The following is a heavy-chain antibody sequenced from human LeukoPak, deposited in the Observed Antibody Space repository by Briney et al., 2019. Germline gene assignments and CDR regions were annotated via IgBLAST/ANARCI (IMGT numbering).Heavy chain of an antibody. D-gene: IGHD1-26*01. J-gene: IGHJ6*03. CDR1: GGSFSGYY. V-gene: IGHV4-34*01. CDR2: INHSGST. CDR3: ARAIVGAQSCYYYYYMDV. Sequence: SETLSLTCAVYGGSFSGYYWSWIRQPPGTGLEWIGEINHSGSTNYNPSLKSRVTISVDTSKNQFSLKLSSVTAADTAVYYCARAIVGAQSCYYYYYMDVWGKGTTVTVSS.